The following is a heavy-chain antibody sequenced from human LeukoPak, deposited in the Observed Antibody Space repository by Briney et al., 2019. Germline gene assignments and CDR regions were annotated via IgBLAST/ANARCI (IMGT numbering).Heavy chain of an antibody. CDR2: INSDGSST. CDR3: AKDHCSSTSCYWFDP. Sequence: PGGSLRLSCAASGFTFSSYWMHWVRQAPGKGLVWVSRINSDGSSTSYADSVKGRFTISRDNSKNTLYLQMNSLRAEDTALYYCAKDHCSSTSCYWFDPWGQGTLVTVSS. CDR1: GFTFSSYW. V-gene: IGHV3-74*01. D-gene: IGHD2-2*01. J-gene: IGHJ5*02.